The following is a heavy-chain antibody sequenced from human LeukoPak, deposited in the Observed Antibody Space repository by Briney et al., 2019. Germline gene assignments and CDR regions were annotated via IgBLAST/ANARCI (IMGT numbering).Heavy chain of an antibody. Sequence: ASVKVSFKASGHTFTDYSMHWVRQAPGQGLEWMGWINPNNGGTNYAQKFQGRVTMTRDTSINTAYMELSRLKSDDTAVYYCARGLAGTTHFDYWGQGTLVTVSS. D-gene: IGHD6-19*01. V-gene: IGHV1-2*02. CDR3: ARGLAGTTHFDY. CDR1: GHTFTDYS. J-gene: IGHJ4*02. CDR2: INPNNGGT.